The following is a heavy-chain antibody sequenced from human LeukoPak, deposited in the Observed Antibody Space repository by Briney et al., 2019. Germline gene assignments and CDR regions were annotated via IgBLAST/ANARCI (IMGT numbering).Heavy chain of an antibody. CDR1: GGSFSGYY. Sequence: PSETLSLTCAVYGGSFSGYYWSWIRQPPGKGLEWMGEINHSGSTNYNPSLKSRVTISVDTSKNQFSLKLSSVTAADTAVYYCARGRWYGTKNYFDYWGQGTLVTVSS. V-gene: IGHV4-34*01. J-gene: IGHJ4*02. D-gene: IGHD6-13*01. CDR3: ARGRWYGTKNYFDY. CDR2: INHSGST.